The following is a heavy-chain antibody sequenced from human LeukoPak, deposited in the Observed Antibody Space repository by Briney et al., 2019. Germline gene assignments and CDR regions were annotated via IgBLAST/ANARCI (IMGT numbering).Heavy chain of an antibody. CDR1: GFSFSTYS. D-gene: IGHD4-17*01. CDR2: IGGSSTSI. J-gene: IGHJ3*02. Sequence: GGSLRLSCAVSGFSFSTYSMNWVRQAQGAGLEWDSSIGGSSTSISYANSVKRRFTTSSDNHKSSMSLPMNSLRAAEAAVYYCAGELGGDYGEAFDIWGQGTMVTVSS. V-gene: IGHV3-21*01. CDR3: AGELGGDYGEAFDI.